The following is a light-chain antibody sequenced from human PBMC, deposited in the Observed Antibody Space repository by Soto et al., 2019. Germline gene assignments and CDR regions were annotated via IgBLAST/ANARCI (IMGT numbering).Light chain of an antibody. CDR2: EVS. CDR3: SSYTSRSTLDYV. Sequence: QSALTQPASVSGSPGQSITISCTGTSSDVGGYNYVSSYQQHPGKAPKLMIYEVSNRPSGVSNRFSGSKSGNTASLTISGLQAEDEADYYCSSYTSRSTLDYVFGSGTKVTVL. V-gene: IGLV2-14*01. J-gene: IGLJ1*01. CDR1: SSDVGGYNY.